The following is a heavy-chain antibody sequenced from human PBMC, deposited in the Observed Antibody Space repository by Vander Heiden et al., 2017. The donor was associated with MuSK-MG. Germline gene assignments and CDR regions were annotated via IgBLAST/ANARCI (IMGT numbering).Heavy chain of an antibody. CDR2: IYYSGST. D-gene: IGHD3-3*01. CDR1: GGSISGGAYY. CDR3: ARSGFWSGENRFDP. J-gene: IGHJ5*02. Sequence: QVQLQESGPGLVKPSQTLSLTCTVSGGSISGGAYYWNWSRQPPGKGLGWFGNIYYSGSTHYNPSLKSRVTILVDTSKNQFSVKLSSVTAADTAVYYCARSGFWSGENRFDPWGQGTLVTVSS. V-gene: IGHV4-30-4*01.